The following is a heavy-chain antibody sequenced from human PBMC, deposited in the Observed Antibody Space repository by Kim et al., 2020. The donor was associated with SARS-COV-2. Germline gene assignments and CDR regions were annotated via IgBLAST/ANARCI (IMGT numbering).Heavy chain of an antibody. J-gene: IGHJ3*02. V-gene: IGHV4-39*07. CDR1: GGSISSSSYY. CDR2: IYYSGST. CDR3: AREEITIFGTHPFDI. Sequence: SETLSLTCTVSGGSISSSSYYWGWIRQPPGKGLEWIGSIYYSGSTYYNPSLKSRVTISVDTSKNQFSLKLSSVTAADTAVYYCAREEITIFGTHPFDIWGQGTMVTVSS. D-gene: IGHD3-9*01.